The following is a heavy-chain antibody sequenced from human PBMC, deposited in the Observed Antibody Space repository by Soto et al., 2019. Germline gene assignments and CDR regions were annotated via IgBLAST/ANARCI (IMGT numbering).Heavy chain of an antibody. V-gene: IGHV3-15*01. D-gene: IGHD6-19*01. CDR3: TTAPSSGWYYFDY. CDR1: GFTFSNAW. CDR2: IKSKTDGGTT. J-gene: IGHJ4*02. Sequence: GGSLRLSCAASGFTFSNAWMSWVRQAPGKGLEWVGRIKSKTDGGTTDYAAPVKGRFTISRDDSKNTLYLQMNSLKTEDTAVYYCTTAPSSGWYYFDYWGQGTLVTVSS.